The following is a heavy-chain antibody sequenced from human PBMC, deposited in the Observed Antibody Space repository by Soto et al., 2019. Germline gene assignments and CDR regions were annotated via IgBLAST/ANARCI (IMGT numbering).Heavy chain of an antibody. D-gene: IGHD3-16*02. CDR2: IYSGGST. CDR1: GFTVSSNY. CDR3: ARDIGRTSDDAFDI. V-gene: IGHV3-66*01. J-gene: IGHJ3*02. Sequence: EVQLVESGGGLVQPGGSLRLSCAASGFTVSSNYMSWVRQAPGKGLEWGSVIYSGGSTYYADSVKGRFTISRDNSKNTLYLQMNSLRAEDTAVYYCARDIGRTSDDAFDIWGQGTMVTVSS.